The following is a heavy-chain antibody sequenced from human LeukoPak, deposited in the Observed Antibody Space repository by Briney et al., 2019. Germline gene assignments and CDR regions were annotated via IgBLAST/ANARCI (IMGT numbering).Heavy chain of an antibody. CDR2: IIPIFGTA. V-gene: IGHV1-69*01. CDR3: ARGWIAESTVVTPYNY. J-gene: IGHJ4*02. D-gene: IGHD4-23*01. CDR1: GGTFSSYA. Sequence: ASVKVSCKASGGTFSSYAISWVRQAPGQGLEWMGGIIPIFGTAHYAQKFQGRVTITADESTSTAYMQLSSLRSEDTAVYYCARGWIAESTVVTPYNYWGQGTLVTVSS.